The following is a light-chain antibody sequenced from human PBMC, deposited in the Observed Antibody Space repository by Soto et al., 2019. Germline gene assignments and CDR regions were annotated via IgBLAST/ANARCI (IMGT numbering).Light chain of an antibody. CDR1: SSDVGGYNY. Sequence: QSALTQPASVSGSHGQSITISCTGTSSDVGGYNYVSWYQQHPGKAPKLMIYEVSNRPSGVSNRFSGSKSGNTASLTISGLQAEDEADYYCSSYTSSSLYVFGTGTNLTVL. CDR2: EVS. V-gene: IGLV2-14*01. CDR3: SSYTSSSLYV. J-gene: IGLJ1*01.